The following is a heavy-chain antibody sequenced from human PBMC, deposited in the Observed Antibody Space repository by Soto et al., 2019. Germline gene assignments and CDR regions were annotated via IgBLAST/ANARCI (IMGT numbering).Heavy chain of an antibody. CDR3: ARDGGYSYGYVSYYYYGMDV. V-gene: IGHV1-69*06. D-gene: IGHD5-18*01. J-gene: IGHJ6*02. CDR2: IIPIFGTA. Sequence: QVQLVQSGAEVKKPGSSVKVSCKASGGTFSSYAISWVRQAPGQGLEWMGGIIPIFGTANYAQKFQGRVTITEDKSTSTAYMELSSLRSEDTAVYYCARDGGYSYGYVSYYYYGMDVWGQGTTVTVSS. CDR1: GGTFSSYA.